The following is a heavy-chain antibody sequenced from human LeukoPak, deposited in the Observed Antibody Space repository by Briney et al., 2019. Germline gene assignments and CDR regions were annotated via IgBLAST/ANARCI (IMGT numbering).Heavy chain of an antibody. CDR2: IWYDGSNK. D-gene: IGHD3-10*01. Sequence: GGSLRLSCAASGFTFSSYGMHWVRQAPGKGLEWVAVIWYDGSNKYYADSVKGRFTISRDNSKNTLYLQMNSLRAEDTAVYYCARDLPRWFGELLGDYWGQGTLVTVSS. V-gene: IGHV3-33*01. J-gene: IGHJ4*02. CDR1: GFTFSSYG. CDR3: ARDLPRWFGELLGDY.